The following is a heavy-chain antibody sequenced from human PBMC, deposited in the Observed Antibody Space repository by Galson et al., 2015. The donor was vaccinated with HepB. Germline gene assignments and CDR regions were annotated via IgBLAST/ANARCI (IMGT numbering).Heavy chain of an antibody. CDR3: ARLPGTIYYYGMDV. J-gene: IGHJ6*02. V-gene: IGHV6-1*01. CDR1: GDSVPNHNAA. CDR2: TYYRARWYS. D-gene: IGHD6-13*01. Sequence: CAISGDSVPNHNAAWNWIRQSPSRGLEWLGRTYYRARWYSDYAVSVRSRITINADTSKNHFSLQLHFVTPEDTAVYYCARLPGTIYYYGMDVWGQGTTVTVSS.